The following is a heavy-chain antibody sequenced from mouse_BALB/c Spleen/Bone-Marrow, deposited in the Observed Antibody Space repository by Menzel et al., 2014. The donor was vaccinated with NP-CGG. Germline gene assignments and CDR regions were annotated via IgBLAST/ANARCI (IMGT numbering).Heavy chain of an antibody. CDR1: GYTFTSYN. D-gene: IGHD4-1*01. CDR3: ARSNWDGGSYFDY. CDR2: IYPGNGDT. J-gene: IGHJ2*01. V-gene: IGHV1-12*01. Sequence: LQQSGAELVKPGASVKMSCKASGYTFTSYNMHWVKQTPGQGLEWIGTIYPGNGDTSYNQKFKGKATLTADKSSSTAYMQLSSLTSEDSAVYYCARSNWDGGSYFDYWGQGTTLTVSS.